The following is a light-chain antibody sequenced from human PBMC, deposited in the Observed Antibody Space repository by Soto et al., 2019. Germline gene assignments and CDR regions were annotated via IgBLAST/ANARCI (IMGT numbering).Light chain of an antibody. CDR3: QQYNNWPPLT. CDR1: QFIGSN. J-gene: IGKJ4*01. Sequence: MTQSPATLSVSPGERATLSCSASQFIGSNLAWYQQKPGEAPRLLMYDASSRATRIPARFSGSGSGTEFTLTISSLQSEDFAIYYCQQYNNWPPLTFGGGTKVEIK. CDR2: DAS. V-gene: IGKV3-15*01.